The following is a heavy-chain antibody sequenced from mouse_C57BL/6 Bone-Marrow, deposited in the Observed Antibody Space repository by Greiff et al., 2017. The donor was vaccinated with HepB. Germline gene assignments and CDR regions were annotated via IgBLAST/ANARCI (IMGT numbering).Heavy chain of an antibody. CDR2: IDPEDGET. CDR3: ALYYGYDGKAMDY. V-gene: IGHV14-2*01. CDR1: GFNIKDYY. Sequence: VHVKQSGAELVKPGASVKLSCTASGFNIKDYYMHWVKQRTEQGLEWIGRIDPEDGETKYAPKFQGKATITADTSSNTAYLQLSSLTSEDTAVYYGALYYGYDGKAMDYWGQGTSVTVSS. D-gene: IGHD2-2*01. J-gene: IGHJ4*01.